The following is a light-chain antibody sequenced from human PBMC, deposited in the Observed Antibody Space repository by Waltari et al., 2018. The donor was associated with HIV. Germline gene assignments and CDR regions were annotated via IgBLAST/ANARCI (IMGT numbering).Light chain of an antibody. CDR1: QSVSDY. J-gene: IGKJ3*01. Sequence: EIVLTQSPATLSLSPGERATLSCRASQSVSDYLAWYQQKPGQAPRLLIYDANNRATGIPARFSGSGSGTDFTLTISRLESEDFAVYYCQQYGRSPLFTFGPGTKVEIK. V-gene: IGKV3-20*01. CDR2: DAN. CDR3: QQYGRSPLFT.